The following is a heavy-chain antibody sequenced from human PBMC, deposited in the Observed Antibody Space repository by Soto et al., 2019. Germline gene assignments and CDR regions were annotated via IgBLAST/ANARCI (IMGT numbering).Heavy chain of an antibody. D-gene: IGHD2-2*01. CDR2: IYYSGST. CDR1: GGPISSYY. Sequence: SETLSLTCTVSGGPISSYYWSWIRQPPGKGLEWIGYIYYSGSTNYNPSLKSRVTISVDTSKNQFSLKLSSVTAADTAVYYCARQHCNSTSCSEYYFDYWGQGTLVTVSS. J-gene: IGHJ4*02. CDR3: ARQHCNSTSCSEYYFDY. V-gene: IGHV4-59*08.